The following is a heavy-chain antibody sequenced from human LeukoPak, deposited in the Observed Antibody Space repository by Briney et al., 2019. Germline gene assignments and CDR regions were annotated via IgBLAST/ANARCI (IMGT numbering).Heavy chain of an antibody. Sequence: SETLSLTCAVYGGSFSGYYWSWIRQPPGKGLEWIGEINHNGSTNYNPSLKSRVTISVDTSKNQFCLSLSFVTAADTAVYYCGRGGIIMRVVAQRGNWFDPGGEGTLVTVS. D-gene: IGHD3-22*01. J-gene: IGHJ5*02. CDR2: INHNGST. V-gene: IGHV4-34*01. CDR1: GGSFSGYY. CDR3: GRGGIIMRVVAQRGNWFDP.